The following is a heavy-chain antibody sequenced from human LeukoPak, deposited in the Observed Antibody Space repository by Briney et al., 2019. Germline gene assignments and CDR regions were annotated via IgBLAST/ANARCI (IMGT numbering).Heavy chain of an antibody. V-gene: IGHV3-48*03. CDR1: GFTFSSYE. Sequence: PGGSLRLSCAASGFTFSSYEMNWVRQAPGKGLEWLSYISSTGSTIYYADSVKGRFTISRDNAKNSLYLQMNSLRAEDTAVYYCARIFSGGPTGHAFDIWGQGTMVTVSS. CDR2: ISSTGSTI. J-gene: IGHJ3*02. D-gene: IGHD2-15*01. CDR3: ARIFSGGPTGHAFDI.